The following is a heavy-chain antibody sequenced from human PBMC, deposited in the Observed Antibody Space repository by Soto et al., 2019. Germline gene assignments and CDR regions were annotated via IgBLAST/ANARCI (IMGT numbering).Heavy chain of an antibody. CDR3: ARSTYYYDSSGYSDRVLDY. J-gene: IGHJ4*02. Sequence: SETLSLTCTVSGGSISSGGYYWSWIRQHPGKGLEWIGYIYYSGNTYYNPSLKSRVTISEDTSKNQFSLKLSSVTAADTAVYYCARSTYYYDSSGYSDRVLDYWGQGTLVTVSS. D-gene: IGHD3-22*01. CDR1: GGSISSGGYY. CDR2: IYYSGNT. V-gene: IGHV4-31*03.